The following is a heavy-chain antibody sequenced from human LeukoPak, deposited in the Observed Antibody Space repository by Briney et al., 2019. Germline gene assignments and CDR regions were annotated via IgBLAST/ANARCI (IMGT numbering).Heavy chain of an antibody. Sequence: ASVKVSCKASGGTFSSYAIIWVRQAPGQGLEWMGRIIPILGIANYAQKLQGRVTITADKSTSTAYTELSSLRSEDTAVYYCARGARVGASGGYYFDYWGQGTLVTVSS. CDR3: ARGARVGASGGYYFDY. J-gene: IGHJ4*02. D-gene: IGHD1-26*01. CDR1: GGTFSSYA. CDR2: IIPILGIA. V-gene: IGHV1-69*04.